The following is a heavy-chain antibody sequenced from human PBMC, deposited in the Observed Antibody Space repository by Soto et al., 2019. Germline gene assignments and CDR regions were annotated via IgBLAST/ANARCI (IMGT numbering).Heavy chain of an antibody. V-gene: IGHV3-74*01. CDR3: ARGGLEPFDY. Sequence: EVQLVESGGGLVQPGGSLRLSCAASGFNLGSYWMHWGGQAPGKGLVWVSRINDYGTTINYAESVEGRFTISRDDAKSEVYLQMNNLRAEDTAVYYCARGGLEPFDYWGQGALVTVSS. J-gene: IGHJ4*02. CDR2: INDYGTTI. D-gene: IGHD1-1*01. CDR1: GFNLGSYW.